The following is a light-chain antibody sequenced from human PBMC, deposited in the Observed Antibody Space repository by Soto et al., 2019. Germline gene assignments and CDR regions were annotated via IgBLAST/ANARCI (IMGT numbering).Light chain of an antibody. CDR1: SSDVGGYNY. J-gene: IGLJ2*01. Sequence: QSALTQPASVSGSPGQSITISCTGTSSDVGGYNYVSWYQHHPGKAPKLLIYDVNNRPSGVSDRFSGSKSGNTASLTISGLQTEDEADYYCSSYTSTITVVFGGGTKVTVL. V-gene: IGLV2-14*01. CDR2: DVN. CDR3: SSYTSTITVV.